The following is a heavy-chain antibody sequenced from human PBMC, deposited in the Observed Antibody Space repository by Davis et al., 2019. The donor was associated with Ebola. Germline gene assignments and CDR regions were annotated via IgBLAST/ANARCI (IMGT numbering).Heavy chain of an antibody. CDR3: AKVLTSGWYVDALDI. D-gene: IGHD6-19*01. Sequence: GGSLRLSCAVSGFTLSNYGMHWVRQAPGKGLDWVAVIPQDGSYRYYADSVKGRFTISRDNSKNTLYLEMISLRPEDTAVYYCAKVLTSGWYVDALDIWGQGTMVTVSS. CDR2: IPQDGSYR. J-gene: IGHJ3*02. V-gene: IGHV3-30*02. CDR1: GFTLSNYG.